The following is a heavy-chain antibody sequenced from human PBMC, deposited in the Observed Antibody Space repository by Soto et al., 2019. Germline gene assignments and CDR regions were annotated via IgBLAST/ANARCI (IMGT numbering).Heavy chain of an antibody. D-gene: IGHD2-15*01. CDR1: GFTFSSYA. CDR3: GVGLSCSGGSCYYGMDV. CDR2: ISGSGGST. J-gene: IGHJ6*02. Sequence: PGGSLRVSCAASGFTFSSYAMSWVRQAPWKGLEWVSAISGSGGSTYYADSVKGRFTISRDNSKNTLYLQMNSLRAEDTAVYYCGVGLSCSGGSCYYGMDVWGQGTTVTVSS. V-gene: IGHV3-23*01.